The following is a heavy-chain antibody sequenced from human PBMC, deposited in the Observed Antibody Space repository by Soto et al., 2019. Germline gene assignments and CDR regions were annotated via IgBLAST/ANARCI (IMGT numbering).Heavy chain of an antibody. V-gene: IGHV5-10-1*01. CDR2: IDPSDSYR. D-gene: IGHD2-8*01. CDR1: GDSFLDYW. Sequence: KSLKISCKGSGDSFLDYWISWVRQMPGKGLEWMGRIDPSDSYRTYSPSFQGHVTISVDKSITTAYLQWSSLKASDTAIYYCARHRMRHTNYAIAGWGQGTAVTVS. J-gene: IGHJ6*02. CDR3: ARHRMRHTNYAIAG.